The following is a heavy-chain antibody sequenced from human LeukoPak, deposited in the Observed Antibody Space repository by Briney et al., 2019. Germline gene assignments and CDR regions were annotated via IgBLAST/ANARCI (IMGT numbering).Heavy chain of an antibody. V-gene: IGHV3-30*02. CDR2: ILYDGSNK. CDR1: GFTFSHYG. D-gene: IGHD1-26*01. CDR3: AKKVGGTDYFDY. Sequence: GGSLRLSCAASGFTFSHYGMHWVRQAPGKGLEWVAYILYDGSNKYYADSVKGRFTISRDNSKNTLYLQMNSLRAEDTAVYYCAKKVGGTDYFDYWGQGALVTVSS. J-gene: IGHJ4*02.